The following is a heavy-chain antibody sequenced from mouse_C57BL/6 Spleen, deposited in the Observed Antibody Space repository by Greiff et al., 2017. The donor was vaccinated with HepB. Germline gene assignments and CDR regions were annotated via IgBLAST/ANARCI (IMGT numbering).Heavy chain of an antibody. CDR3: ARKGNYFDD. J-gene: IGHJ2*01. Sequence: VKLQQSGAELVRPGASVKLSCKASGYTFTDYYINWVKQRPGQGLEWIARIYPGSGNTYYTEKFKGKFTLTAEKATSTAYMQITSLTSEDTAVYYCARKGNYFDDWGQGTTLTVSS. CDR1: GYTFTDYY. V-gene: IGHV1-76*01. CDR2: IYPGSGNT.